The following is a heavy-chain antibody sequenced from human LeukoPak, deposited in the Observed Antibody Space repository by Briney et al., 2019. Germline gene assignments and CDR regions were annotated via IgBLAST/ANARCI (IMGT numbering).Heavy chain of an antibody. CDR3: ARGSRELYYFDY. D-gene: IGHD1-7*01. CDR1: GGSISSYY. CDR2: IYYSGRT. Sequence: PSGTLSLTCTVSGGSISSYYWSWIRQPPGKGLEWIGYIYYSGRTKYSPSLKSRVTISVDASKTQFSLKLNSVTAADTAVYYCARGSRELYYFDYWGQGTLVTVSS. J-gene: IGHJ4*02. V-gene: IGHV4-59*01.